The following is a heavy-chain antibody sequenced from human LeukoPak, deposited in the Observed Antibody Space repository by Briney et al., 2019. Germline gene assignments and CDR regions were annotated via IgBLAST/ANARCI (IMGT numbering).Heavy chain of an antibody. CDR2: IYYSGST. V-gene: IGHV4-59*01. D-gene: IGHD3-16*02. CDR1: GGSISSYY. Sequence: SETLSLTCTVSGGSISSYYWNWIRQPPGKGLEWIGYIYYSGSTNYNPSLKSRVTISVDTSKNQFSLKLSSVTAADTAVYYCARGLYDYVWGSYRSAYYFDYWGQGTLVTVSS. CDR3: ARGLYDYVWGSYRSAYYFDY. J-gene: IGHJ4*02.